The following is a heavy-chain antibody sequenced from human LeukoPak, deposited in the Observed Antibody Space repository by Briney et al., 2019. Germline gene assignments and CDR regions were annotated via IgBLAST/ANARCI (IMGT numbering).Heavy chain of an antibody. J-gene: IGHJ4*02. CDR1: GFTFSSYT. V-gene: IGHV3-21*01. Sequence: GGSLRLSCAASGFTFSSYTMNWVRQAPGKGLEWVSSISTGSSFKYYADSLKGRFTISRDNAKNSLYLQMNSLRAEDTAVYYCARQSSGWYTYFDYWGQGTLVTVSS. CDR2: ISTGSSFK. D-gene: IGHD6-19*01. CDR3: ARQSSGWYTYFDY.